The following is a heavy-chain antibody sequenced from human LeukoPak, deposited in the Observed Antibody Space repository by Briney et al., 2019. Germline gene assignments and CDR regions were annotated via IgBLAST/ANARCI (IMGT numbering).Heavy chain of an antibody. J-gene: IGHJ4*02. D-gene: IGHD1-26*01. CDR3: ARDRGRSGSYLDY. Sequence: PSETLSLTCTVSGGSISSYYWSWIRQPPGKGLEWIGYIYHSGSTYYNPSLKSRVTISVDRSKNQFSLKLSSVTAADTAVYYCARDRGRSGSYLDYWGQGTLVTVSS. CDR2: IYHSGST. V-gene: IGHV4-59*12. CDR1: GGSISSYY.